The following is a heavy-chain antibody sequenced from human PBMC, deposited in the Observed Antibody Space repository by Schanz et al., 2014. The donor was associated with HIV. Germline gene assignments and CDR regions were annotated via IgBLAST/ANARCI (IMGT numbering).Heavy chain of an antibody. D-gene: IGHD3-10*01. CDR1: GYTFTSYD. V-gene: IGHV1-8*01. CDR2: MNPNSGNT. CDR3: ARAPTHYYGSGSYYPFDY. J-gene: IGHJ4*02. Sequence: QVQLVQSGAEVKKPGASVKVSCKASGYTFTSYDINWVRQATGQGLEWMGWMNPNSGNTGYAQKFQGRVTMTGDTSTDTAYLALSSRRSEHTAVYFCARAPTHYYGSGSYYPFDYGGQGTRVIVSS.